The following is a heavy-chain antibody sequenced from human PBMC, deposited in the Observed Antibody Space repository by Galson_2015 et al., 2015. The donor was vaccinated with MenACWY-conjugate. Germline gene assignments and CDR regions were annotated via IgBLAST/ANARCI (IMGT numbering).Heavy chain of an antibody. V-gene: IGHV4-61*08. Sequence: SETLSLTCPVSGASASSSGYYWTWLQQPPGRGLEWIGLIYDSGTTKYNSSLKCRVTISLATSKNQVSLKLSSVTAPDTVVYYWAREFSYWGQGTLVTVSS. J-gene: IGHJ4*02. CDR1: GASASSSGYY. CDR3: AREFSY. D-gene: IGHD2/OR15-2a*01. CDR2: IYDSGTT.